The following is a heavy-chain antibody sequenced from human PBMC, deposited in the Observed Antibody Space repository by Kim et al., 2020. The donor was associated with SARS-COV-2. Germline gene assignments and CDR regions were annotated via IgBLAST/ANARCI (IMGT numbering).Heavy chain of an antibody. D-gene: IGHD5-12*01. V-gene: IGHV3-74*01. J-gene: IGHJ3*02. CDR2: INSDGSST. CDR1: GFTFSSYW. CDR3: ARVRMATTRGAFDI. Sequence: GGSLRLSCAASGFTFSSYWMHWVRQAPGKGLVWVSRINSDGSSTSYADSVKGRFTISRDNAKNTLYLQMNSLRAEDTAVYYCARVRMATTRGAFDIWGQGTMVTVAS.